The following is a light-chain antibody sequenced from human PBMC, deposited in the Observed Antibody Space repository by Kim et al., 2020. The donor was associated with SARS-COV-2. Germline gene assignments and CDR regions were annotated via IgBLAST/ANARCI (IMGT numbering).Light chain of an antibody. Sequence: SVTISCTGTSSDVGGYNYVSWYQQHPGKAPKLMIYDVRKRPSGVPDRFSGSKSGNTASLTVSGLQAEDEADYYCCSYAGSYTYVVFGGGTQLTVL. CDR1: SSDVGGYNY. CDR2: DVR. CDR3: CSYAGSYTYVV. J-gene: IGLJ2*01. V-gene: IGLV2-11*01.